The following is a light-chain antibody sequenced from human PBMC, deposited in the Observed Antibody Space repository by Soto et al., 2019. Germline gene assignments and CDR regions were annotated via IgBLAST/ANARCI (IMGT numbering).Light chain of an antibody. CDR1: QSVRND. Sequence: EMVMTQSPATLSVSPGERATLSCRASQSVRNDLAWYQQKPGQAPSLLIYDASTRATGIPARFSGSGSRTEFTLSISSLQSEDFAVYYCQQYNNWPITFGQGTRLEIK. CDR2: DAS. V-gene: IGKV3-15*01. J-gene: IGKJ5*01. CDR3: QQYNNWPIT.